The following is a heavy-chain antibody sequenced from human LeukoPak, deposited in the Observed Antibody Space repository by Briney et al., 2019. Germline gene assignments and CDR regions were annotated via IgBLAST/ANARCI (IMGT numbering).Heavy chain of an antibody. J-gene: IGHJ4*02. CDR2: ISGTGGGT. D-gene: IGHD2-21*02. CDR1: GFTFSNYA. Sequence: GGSLRLSCAASGFTFSNYAMSWVRQAPGKGLEWVSAISGTGGGTYYADSVKGRFTISRDNSKNTLHLQMNSLRAENTAVYYCAKDFTIVVVTAPDYWGQGTLVTVSS. V-gene: IGHV3-23*01. CDR3: AKDFTIVVVTAPDY.